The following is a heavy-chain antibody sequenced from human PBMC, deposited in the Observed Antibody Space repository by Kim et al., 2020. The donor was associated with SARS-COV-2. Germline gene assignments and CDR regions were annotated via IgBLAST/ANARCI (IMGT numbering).Heavy chain of an antibody. J-gene: IGHJ4*02. CDR2: INHSGRT. D-gene: IGHD3-16*01. Sequence: SETLSLTCAVYGGSFSGYYWSWIRQPPGKGLEWIGQINHSGRTNYNPSLKSRVTISVDTSKNQFSLKLSSVTAADTAVYYCARGTGGARPFDYWGQGTLVAVSS. CDR1: GGSFSGYY. CDR3: ARGTGGARPFDY. V-gene: IGHV4-34*01.